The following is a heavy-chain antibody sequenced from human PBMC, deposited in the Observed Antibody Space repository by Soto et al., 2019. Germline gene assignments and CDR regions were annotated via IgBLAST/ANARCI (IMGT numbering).Heavy chain of an antibody. D-gene: IGHD2-2*02. V-gene: IGHV3-23*01. CDR3: AKTDFHCSSTSCYTWDPFDY. Sequence: GGSLRLSCAASGFTFSSYAMSWVRQAPGKGLEWVSTTSGSGGSTYYADSVKGRFTISRDNSKNTLYLQMNSLRAEDTAVYYCAKTDFHCSSTSCYTWDPFDYWGQGTLVTVSS. CDR2: TSGSGGST. J-gene: IGHJ4*02. CDR1: GFTFSSYA.